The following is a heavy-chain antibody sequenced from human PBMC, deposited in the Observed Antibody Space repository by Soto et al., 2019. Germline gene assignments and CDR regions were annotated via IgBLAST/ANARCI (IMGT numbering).Heavy chain of an antibody. J-gene: IGHJ4*02. Sequence: GASVKVSCKASGYTFTSYGISWVRQAPGQGLEWMGWISAYNGNTNYAQKLQGRVTMTTDTSTSTAYMELRSLRSDDTAVYYCARDLPRYFDWLFPPLGHDYWGQGTLVTVSS. CDR3: ARDLPRYFDWLFPPLGHDY. D-gene: IGHD3-9*01. CDR2: ISAYNGNT. V-gene: IGHV1-18*01. CDR1: GYTFTSYG.